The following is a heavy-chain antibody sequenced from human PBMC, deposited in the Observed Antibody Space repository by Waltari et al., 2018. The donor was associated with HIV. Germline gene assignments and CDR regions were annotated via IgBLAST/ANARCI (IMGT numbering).Heavy chain of an antibody. Sequence: PGLVKPSETLSLTCTVSGGSISSSSYYWGWIRQPPGKGLEWIGSIYYSGSTYYNPSLKSRVTISVDTSKNQFSLKLSSVTAADTAVYYCARAVQGYCSGGSCENYFDYWGQGTLVTVSS. V-gene: IGHV4-39*01. J-gene: IGHJ4*02. CDR2: IYYSGST. CDR1: GGSISSSSYY. D-gene: IGHD2-15*01. CDR3: ARAVQGYCSGGSCENYFDY.